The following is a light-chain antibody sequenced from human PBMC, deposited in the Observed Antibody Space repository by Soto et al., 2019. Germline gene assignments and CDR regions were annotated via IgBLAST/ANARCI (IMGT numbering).Light chain of an antibody. CDR2: DVS. Sequence: QSALTQPASVSGSPGQSITISCTVTSSDVGGYNYVSWYQQHPGKAPKLMIYDVSNRPSGVSNRFSGSKSGNTASLTISGLQAEDEADYYCSSYTSSSTYVFGPGTKLTVL. V-gene: IGLV2-14*01. CDR1: SSDVGGYNY. CDR3: SSYTSSSTYV. J-gene: IGLJ1*01.